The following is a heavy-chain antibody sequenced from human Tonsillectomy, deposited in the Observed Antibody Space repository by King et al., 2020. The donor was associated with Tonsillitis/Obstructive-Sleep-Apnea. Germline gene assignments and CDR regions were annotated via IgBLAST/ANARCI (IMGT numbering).Heavy chain of an antibody. D-gene: IGHD3-9*01. V-gene: IGHV4-34*01. J-gene: IGHJ3*02. CDR1: GGSLSGYY. CDR3: AVSDLDWEYDAFDI. CDR2: INHSGST. Sequence: HVQLQQWGAGLLKPSETLSITCAVYGGSLSGYYWNWIRQPPGKGLEWIGEINHSGSTNYNPSLKSRVTISVDTSKNQFSLQLRSVTAADTAGYYCAVSDLDWEYDAFDIWGQGTMVTVSS.